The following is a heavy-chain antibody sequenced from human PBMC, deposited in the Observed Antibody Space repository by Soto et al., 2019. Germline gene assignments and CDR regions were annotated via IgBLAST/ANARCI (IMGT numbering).Heavy chain of an antibody. CDR3: ARGIAVAGSILYYYYGMDV. Sequence: SVKVTCKASGYTFTGYYMHWVRQAPGQGLEWMGWINPNSGGTNYAQKFQGWVTMTRDTSISTAYMELSRLRSDDTAVYYCARGIAVAGSILYYYYGMDVWGQGTTVTVSS. D-gene: IGHD6-19*01. CDR1: GYTFTGYY. CDR2: INPNSGGT. V-gene: IGHV1-2*04. J-gene: IGHJ6*02.